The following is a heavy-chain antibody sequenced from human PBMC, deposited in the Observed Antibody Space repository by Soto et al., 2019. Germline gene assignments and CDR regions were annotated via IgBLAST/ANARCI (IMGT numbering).Heavy chain of an antibody. D-gene: IGHD6-13*01. CDR3: ARDPAAAGTPTFVDY. CDR1: GFTFSSYG. Sequence: PGGSLRLSCAASGFTFSSYGMHWVRQAPGKGLEWVAVIWYDGSNKYYADSVKGRFTISRDNSKNTLYLQMNSLRAEDTAVYYCARDPAAAGTPTFVDYWGKGTLVTVSS. V-gene: IGHV3-33*01. CDR2: IWYDGSNK. J-gene: IGHJ4*02.